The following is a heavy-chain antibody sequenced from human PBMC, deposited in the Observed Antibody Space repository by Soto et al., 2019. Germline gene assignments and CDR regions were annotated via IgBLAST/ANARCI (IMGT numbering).Heavy chain of an antibody. D-gene: IGHD3-9*01. CDR1: GGTFSSYA. CDR2: IIPIFGTA. Sequence: QVQLVQSGAEVKKPGSSVKVSCKASGGTFSSYAISWVRQAPGQGLEWMGGIIPIFGTANYAQKFQGRVTITADESTSTAYMELSSLRSGDTAVYYCAREEGYYDILTGYYRYNWFDPWGQGTLVTVSS. J-gene: IGHJ5*02. V-gene: IGHV1-69*01. CDR3: AREEGYYDILTGYYRYNWFDP.